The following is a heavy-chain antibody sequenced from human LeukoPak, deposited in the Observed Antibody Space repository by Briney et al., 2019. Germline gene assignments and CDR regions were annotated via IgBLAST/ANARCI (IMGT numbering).Heavy chain of an antibody. CDR1: GGTFSSYA. CDR3: AVAAAGEYYYYYYYMDV. D-gene: IGHD6-13*01. Sequence: GASVKVSCKASGGTFSSYAISWVRQAPGQGLEWMGGIIPIFGTANYAQKFQGRVTITADESTSTAYMELSSLRSEDTAVYYCAVAAAGEYYYYYYYMDVWGKGTTVTITS. CDR2: IIPIFGTA. J-gene: IGHJ6*03. V-gene: IGHV1-69*13.